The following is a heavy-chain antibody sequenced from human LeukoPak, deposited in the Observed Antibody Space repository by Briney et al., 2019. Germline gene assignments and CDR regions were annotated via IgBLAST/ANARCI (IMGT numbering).Heavy chain of an antibody. Sequence: GGSLRLSCAASGFTFSRYWMSWVRQAPGKGLEWVANIKQDGNEKYYVDSVKGRFTISRDNAKNSLYLQMNSLRAEDTAVYYCAELGITMIGGVWGKGTTVTISS. CDR1: GFTFSRYW. V-gene: IGHV3-7*01. D-gene: IGHD3-10*02. CDR2: IKQDGNEK. CDR3: AELGITMIGGV. J-gene: IGHJ6*04.